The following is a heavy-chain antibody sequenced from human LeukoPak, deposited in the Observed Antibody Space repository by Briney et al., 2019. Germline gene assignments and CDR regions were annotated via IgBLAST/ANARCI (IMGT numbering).Heavy chain of an antibody. J-gene: IGHJ4*02. D-gene: IGHD3-22*01. CDR2: ISSSGSTI. V-gene: IGHV3-11*04. Sequence: GGSLRLSCAASGFTFSDYYMSWIRQAPGKGLEWVSYISSSGSTIYYADSVKGRFTISRDNAKNSLYLQMNSLRAEDMAVYYCARVEYYDSSGYFDYWGQGTLVTVSS. CDR3: ARVEYYDSSGYFDY. CDR1: GFTFSDYY.